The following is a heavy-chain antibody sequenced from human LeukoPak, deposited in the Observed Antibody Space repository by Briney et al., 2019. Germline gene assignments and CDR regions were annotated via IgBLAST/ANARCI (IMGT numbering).Heavy chain of an antibody. J-gene: IGHJ4*02. CDR1: GYSFTSYW. D-gene: IGHD3-9*01. Sequence: GESLKISCKGSGYSFTSYWIGWVRQMPGKGLEWMGLIYPGDSDTRYSPSFQGQVTISADKSISTAYLQWSSLKASDTAMYYCARLDYDILTGYYLEPYYFDYWGQGTLVTVSS. CDR2: IYPGDSDT. CDR3: ARLDYDILTGYYLEPYYFDY. V-gene: IGHV5-51*01.